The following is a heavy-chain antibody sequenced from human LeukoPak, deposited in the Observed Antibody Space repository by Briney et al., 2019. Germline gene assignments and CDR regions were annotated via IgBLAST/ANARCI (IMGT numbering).Heavy chain of an antibody. V-gene: IGHV3-53*01. CDR2: IYSGSST. CDR1: GFTVSSNY. Sequence: GGSLRLSCAASGFTVSSNYMSWVRQAPGKGLEWVSVIYSGSSTYYADSVKGRFTISRDNSKNTLYLQMNSLRAEDTAVYYCARASSTSPLYGSGSWEDYYYYGMDVWGQGTTVTVSS. CDR3: ARASSTSPLYGSGSWEDYYYYGMDV. J-gene: IGHJ6*02. D-gene: IGHD3-10*01.